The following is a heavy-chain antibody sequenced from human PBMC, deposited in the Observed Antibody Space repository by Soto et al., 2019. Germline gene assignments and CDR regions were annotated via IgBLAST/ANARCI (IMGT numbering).Heavy chain of an antibody. Sequence: GESLKISCRGSGYTFTDYWIVWVRQMPGKGLEWMGVIYPGDSKTKCSPSFQGQVTLSADKSITTAYLQWSSLKASDTAMYYCAGPGVYYETSGYSNYYYHYGMDVWGHGTTVTVSS. CDR2: IYPGDSKT. J-gene: IGHJ6*02. D-gene: IGHD3-22*01. CDR3: AGPGVYYETSGYSNYYYHYGMDV. V-gene: IGHV5-51*01. CDR1: GYTFTDYW.